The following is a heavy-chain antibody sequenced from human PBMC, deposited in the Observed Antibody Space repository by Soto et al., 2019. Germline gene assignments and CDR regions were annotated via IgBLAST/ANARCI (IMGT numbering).Heavy chain of an antibody. Sequence: GESLKISCKAFGYTFSNHWLGWVRQMPGKGLEWMGITFPDDSDTRLSPSFQGQVTLPADKSISTAYLQWRSLRASDTAMYYCAAEDTTVLDGFDLWGQGTMVTVSS. CDR3: AAEDTTVLDGFDL. CDR2: TFPDDSDT. V-gene: IGHV5-51*01. CDR1: GYTFSNHW. J-gene: IGHJ3*01. D-gene: IGHD2-15*01.